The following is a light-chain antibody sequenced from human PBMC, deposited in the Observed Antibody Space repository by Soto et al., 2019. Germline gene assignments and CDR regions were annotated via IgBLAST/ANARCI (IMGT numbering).Light chain of an antibody. CDR1: ESVNRK. V-gene: IGKV3-15*01. Sequence: ETVMTQSPATLSVFPGERATLSCRASESVNRKLAWYLQKPGQAPRLLIHDASIRATGIPARFSGSGSGTEFTLTISSLQSEDFAVYYCQQYNNWPPWTFGQGTKVEIK. CDR2: DAS. CDR3: QQYNNWPPWT. J-gene: IGKJ1*01.